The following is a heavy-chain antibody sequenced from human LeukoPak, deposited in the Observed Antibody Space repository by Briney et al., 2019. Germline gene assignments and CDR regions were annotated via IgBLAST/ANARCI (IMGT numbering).Heavy chain of an antibody. CDR3: AKVTTVGATRYYFDY. J-gene: IGHJ4*02. CDR2: ISGSADST. V-gene: IGHV3-23*01. D-gene: IGHD1-26*01. Sequence: PGGSLRLSCAASGFTFSNYAMSWVRQAPGKGLEWVSSISGSADSTYYADSVKGRFTLSRENSKNTLYLQMNSLRAEDTAVYYCAKVTTVGATRYYFDYWGQGTVVTVSS. CDR1: GFTFSNYA.